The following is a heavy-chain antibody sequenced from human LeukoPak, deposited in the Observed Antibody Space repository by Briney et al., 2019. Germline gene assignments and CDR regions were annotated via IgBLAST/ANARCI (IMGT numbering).Heavy chain of an antibody. V-gene: IGHV3-23*01. D-gene: IGHD3-10*01. CDR2: ITGGSGRT. J-gene: IGHJ4*02. Sequence: GGSLRLSCAASGFTFSDYGMSWVRQAPGKGLEWVSAITGGSGRTYYADSVEGRFTISRDDAKNSLFLQMNSLRAEDTAVYYCARYDGSVVPIDYWGQGTLVTVSS. CDR1: GFTFSDYG. CDR3: ARYDGSVVPIDY.